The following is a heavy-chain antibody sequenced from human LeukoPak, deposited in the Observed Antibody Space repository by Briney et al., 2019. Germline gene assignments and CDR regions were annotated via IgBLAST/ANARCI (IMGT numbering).Heavy chain of an antibody. D-gene: IGHD3-9*01. CDR2: IYHSGST. Sequence: SETLSLTCTVSGGSISSGGYYWSWIRQPPGKDLEWIGYIYHSGSTYYNPSLKSRVTISVDRSKNQFPLKLSSVTAADTAVYYCARETTRLASDYYYYMDVWGKGTTVTVSS. J-gene: IGHJ6*03. CDR3: ARETTRLASDYYYYMDV. CDR1: GGSISSGGYY. V-gene: IGHV4-30-2*01.